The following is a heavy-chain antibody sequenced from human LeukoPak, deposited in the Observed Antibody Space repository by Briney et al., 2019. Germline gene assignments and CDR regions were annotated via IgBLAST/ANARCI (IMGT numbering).Heavy chain of an antibody. CDR3: ARDSAGNDY. J-gene: IGHJ4*02. D-gene: IGHD6-13*01. Sequence: GGSLRLSCAASGFTFSTYWMSWVRQAPAKGLEWVANIKQDGSEKYYIDSVKGRFTISRDNAKNSLYLQMNSLRAEDTAMYYCARDSAGNDYWGQGTLVTVSS. CDR1: GFTFSTYW. V-gene: IGHV3-7*01. CDR2: IKQDGSEK.